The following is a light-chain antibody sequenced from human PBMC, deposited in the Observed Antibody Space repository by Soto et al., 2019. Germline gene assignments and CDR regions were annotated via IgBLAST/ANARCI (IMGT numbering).Light chain of an antibody. Sequence: DIQMTQSPSTLSASVGDRVTITCRASQSISSWLAWYQQKPGKAPKLLIYKASSLESGVPSRFSGSGSGTEFTLTISSLQPYDFSTYYCQQYNSYPTFGQGTKVEIK. CDR3: QQYNSYPT. CDR2: KAS. V-gene: IGKV1-5*03. J-gene: IGKJ1*01. CDR1: QSISSW.